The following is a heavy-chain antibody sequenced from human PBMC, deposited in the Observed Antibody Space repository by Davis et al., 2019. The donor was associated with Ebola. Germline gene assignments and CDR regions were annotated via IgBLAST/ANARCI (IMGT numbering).Heavy chain of an antibody. Sequence: ASVKVSCKASGGTFSSYAISWVRQAPGQGLEWMGIINPSGGSTSYAQKFQGRVTMTRDTSTSTVYLELSSLRSEATAVYYCAREYRVVVVVAATARYYYGMDVWGQGTTVTVSS. CDR1: GGTFSSYA. CDR3: AREYRVVVVVAATARYYYGMDV. CDR2: INPSGGST. J-gene: IGHJ6*02. V-gene: IGHV1-46*01. D-gene: IGHD2-15*01.